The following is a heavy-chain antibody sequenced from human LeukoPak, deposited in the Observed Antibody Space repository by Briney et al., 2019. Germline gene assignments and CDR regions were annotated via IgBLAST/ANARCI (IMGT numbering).Heavy chain of an antibody. Sequence: GGSLRLSCAASGFIFANTWVHWVRQAPGKGLVWVSLINNDGSTTNYADSVKGRFTISRDNAKNTVYLQMNSLRAEDTAVYYCAIGGTYGSGSWGQGTLVTVSS. J-gene: IGHJ4*02. CDR1: GFIFANTW. CDR2: INNDGSTT. V-gene: IGHV3-74*01. D-gene: IGHD3-10*01. CDR3: AIGGTYGSGS.